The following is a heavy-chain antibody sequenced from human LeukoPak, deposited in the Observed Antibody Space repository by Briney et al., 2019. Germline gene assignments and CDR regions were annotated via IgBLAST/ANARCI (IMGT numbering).Heavy chain of an antibody. Sequence: GGSLRLSCAASGFIVTNRYMAWVRQAPGKGLEWVSTIYPDDSISYADSVKGRFTISRDQYKNTVHLRMSSLGGEDTAVYYCLSDSWGQGTLVTVSS. V-gene: IGHV3-66*01. CDR3: LSDS. J-gene: IGHJ4*02. CDR1: GFIVTNRY. CDR2: IYPDDSI.